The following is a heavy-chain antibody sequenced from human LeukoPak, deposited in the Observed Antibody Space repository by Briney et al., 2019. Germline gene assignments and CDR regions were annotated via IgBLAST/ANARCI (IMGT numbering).Heavy chain of an antibody. V-gene: IGHV3-21*06. CDR3: ASDKTAQLDNYYYYMDV. CDR2: ISGGSIYI. Sequence: GGSLRLSCAASGFTFSSYTMNWVRQAPGKGLEWVSSISGGSIYIYYADSVKGRFTISRDNGKNSLYLQMNSLRAEDTAVYYCASDKTAQLDNYYYYMDVWGKGTTVTISS. D-gene: IGHD6-13*01. J-gene: IGHJ6*03. CDR1: GFTFSSYT.